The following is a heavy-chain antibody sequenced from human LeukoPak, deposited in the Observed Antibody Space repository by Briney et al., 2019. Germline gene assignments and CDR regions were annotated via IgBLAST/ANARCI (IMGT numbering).Heavy chain of an antibody. V-gene: IGHV3-23*01. CDR2: IRGTADNA. CDR3: AKRGYCSGGACYSGAAPHFDY. Sequence: GGSLRLSCAASGFTFSNYAMSWVRQAPGKGPEWVSAIRGTADNAYYADSVKGRFTISRDNSKSTLYLQMNSPRAEDTAVYYCAKRGYCSGGACYSGAAPHFDYWGQGTLVTVSS. D-gene: IGHD2-15*01. CDR1: GFTFSNYA. J-gene: IGHJ4*02.